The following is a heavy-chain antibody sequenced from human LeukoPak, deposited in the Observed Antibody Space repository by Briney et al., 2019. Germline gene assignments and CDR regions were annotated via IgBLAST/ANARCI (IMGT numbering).Heavy chain of an antibody. J-gene: IGHJ4*02. V-gene: IGHV3-74*01. D-gene: IGHD2-15*01. Sequence: PGGSLRLSCAASGFTFSSYTMNWVRQAPGKGLVWVSRINSDGSSTSYADSVKGRFTISRDNAKNTLYLQMNSPRAEDTAVYYCARRYCSGGSCYFDYWGQGTLVTVSS. CDR3: ARRYCSGGSCYFDY. CDR2: INSDGSST. CDR1: GFTFSSYT.